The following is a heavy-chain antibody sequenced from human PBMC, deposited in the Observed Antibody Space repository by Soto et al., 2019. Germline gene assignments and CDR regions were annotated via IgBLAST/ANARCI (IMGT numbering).Heavy chain of an antibody. V-gene: IGHV3-23*01. Sequence: PGGSLRLSCAASGFTFSSYAMSWVRQAPGKGLEWVSGISGSGGSTYYADSVKGRFTISRDNSKNTLYLQMNSLRAEDTAVYYCAKGDYASYYGMDGWGQGNTVTVSS. J-gene: IGHJ6*02. CDR3: AKGDYASYYGMDG. CDR2: ISGSGGST. D-gene: IGHD4-17*01. CDR1: GFTFSSYA.